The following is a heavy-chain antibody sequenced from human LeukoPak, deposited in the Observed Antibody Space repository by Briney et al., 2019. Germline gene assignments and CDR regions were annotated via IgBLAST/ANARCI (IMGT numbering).Heavy chain of an antibody. CDR1: GFTFSNAW. Sequence: PGGSLRLSCAASGFTFSNAWMTWVRQTPGKGLEWVGRIKNNADGGATDYAAPVKGRFSISRDESEHTLYLQMNSLKTEDTALYYCTTDYQGHAGNSMDFRHWGQGTLVTVSS. V-gene: IGHV3-15*01. CDR3: TTDYQGHAGNSMDFRH. D-gene: IGHD4-23*01. J-gene: IGHJ1*01. CDR2: IKNNADGGAT.